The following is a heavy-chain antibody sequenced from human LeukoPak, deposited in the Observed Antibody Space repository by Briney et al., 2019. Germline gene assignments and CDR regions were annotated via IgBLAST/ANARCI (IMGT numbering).Heavy chain of an antibody. J-gene: IGHJ5*02. Sequence: GGSLRLSCAASGFTFSNFAMSWVRQAPGKGLEWVSGISDSADSTYYADSVKGRLTISRDNSKNTLYMQMNSLRAEDTAVYYCAKDLIGARPQLFDPWGQGTLVTVSS. CDR3: AKDLIGARPQLFDP. CDR1: GFTFSNFA. CDR2: ISDSADST. D-gene: IGHD6-6*01. V-gene: IGHV3-23*01.